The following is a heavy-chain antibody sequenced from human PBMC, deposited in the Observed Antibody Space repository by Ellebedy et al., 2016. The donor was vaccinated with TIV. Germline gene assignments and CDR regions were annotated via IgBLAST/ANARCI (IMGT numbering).Heavy chain of an antibody. Sequence: GESLKISCKGSGYRFPTYWIGWVRQTHGRGLEWMGAIYPGDSNIKYSPSFQGQVTISADKSISTAYLQWSSLKASDTATYYCARQDTVDTAMFMYWGQGSLVTVSS. CDR1: GYRFPTYW. CDR3: ARQDTVDTAMFMY. CDR2: IYPGDSNI. J-gene: IGHJ4*02. V-gene: IGHV5-51*01. D-gene: IGHD5-18*01.